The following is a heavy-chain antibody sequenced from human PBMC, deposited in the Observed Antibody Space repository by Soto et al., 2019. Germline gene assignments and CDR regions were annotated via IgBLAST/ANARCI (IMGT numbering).Heavy chain of an antibody. J-gene: IGHJ4*02. CDR1: GGTFSSYA. CDR3: ARYSSGWSRYFDY. V-gene: IGHV1-69*13. D-gene: IGHD6-19*01. Sequence: SVKVSCKASGGTFSSYAISWVRQAPGQGLEWMGGITPIFGTANYAQKFQGRVTITADESTSTAYMELSSLRSEDTAVYYWARYSSGWSRYFDYCGQGTLVTVSS. CDR2: ITPIFGTA.